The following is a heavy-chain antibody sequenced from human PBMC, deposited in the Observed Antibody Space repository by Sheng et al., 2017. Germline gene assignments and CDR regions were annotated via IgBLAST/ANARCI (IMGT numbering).Heavy chain of an antibody. V-gene: IGHV3-30*02. Sequence: QVQLVESGGGVVQPGGSLRLSCAASVFTFSSYGMHWVRQAPGKGLEWVAFIRYDGSNKYYADSVKGRFTISRDNSKNTLYLQMNSLRAEDTAVYYCAKDHYYYDSSGYHDYWGQGTLVTVSS. CDR3: AKDHYYYDSSGYHDY. J-gene: IGHJ4*02. CDR1: VFTFSSYG. CDR2: IRYDGSNK. D-gene: IGHD3-22*01.